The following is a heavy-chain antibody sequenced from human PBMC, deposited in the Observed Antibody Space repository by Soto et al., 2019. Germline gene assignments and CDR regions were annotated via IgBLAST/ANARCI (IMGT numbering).Heavy chain of an antibody. CDR1: GFSLSNARMG. CDR3: GRTGIAVSD. CDR2: IFSNDEK. D-gene: IGHD6-19*01. J-gene: IGHJ4*02. V-gene: IGHV2-26*01. Sequence: QVTLKESGPVLVKPTETLTLTCTVSGFSLSNARMGVSWIRQPPGKALEWLAHIFSNDEKSYSTSLKSRLTNPNDNSKSQVVLTKNHMDPVGNATYYCGRTGIAVSDWGQGTLVTVSS.